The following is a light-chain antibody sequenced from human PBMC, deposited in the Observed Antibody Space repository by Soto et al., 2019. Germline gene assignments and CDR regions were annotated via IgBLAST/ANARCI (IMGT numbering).Light chain of an antibody. CDR1: QSVNSN. CDR3: QQRSNWPPIT. CDR2: GAS. J-gene: IGKJ5*01. Sequence: EIVMTQSPATLSVSPGERATLSCRASQSVNSNLAWYQQRPGQAPRLLIYGASSRATGIPDRFSGSGSGTDFTLTISSLEPEDFAVYYCQQRSNWPPITFGQGTRLEI. V-gene: IGKV3-11*01.